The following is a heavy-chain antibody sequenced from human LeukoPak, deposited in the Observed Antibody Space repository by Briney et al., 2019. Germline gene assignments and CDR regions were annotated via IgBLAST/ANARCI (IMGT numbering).Heavy chain of an antibody. D-gene: IGHD2-15*01. CDR2: IYSGGST. V-gene: IGHV3-66*04. J-gene: IGHJ4*02. CDR3: ARHWVVTYLDY. Sequence: GGSLRLSCAASGFTVSSNYMSWVRQAPGKGLEWVSVIYSGGSTYYADSVKGRFTISRDNSKNTLYLQMNSLRAEDTAVYYCARHWVVTYLDYWGQGTLVTVSS. CDR1: GFTVSSNY.